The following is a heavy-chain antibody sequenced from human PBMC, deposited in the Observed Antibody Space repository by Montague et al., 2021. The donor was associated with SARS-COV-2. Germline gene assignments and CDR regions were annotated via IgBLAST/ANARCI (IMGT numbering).Heavy chain of an antibody. J-gene: IGHJ4*02. V-gene: IGHV3-20*01. CDR3: SRGGGMIRGVVDF. CDR2: ISRSGDRT. Sequence: SLRLSCAASGFTFDDYGVSWVRQAPGKGLEWVSGISRSGDRTAYGDSVKGRFTISRDNAKNSLYLQMNSLTVEDTAFYHCSRGGGMIRGVVDFWGQGILVSVSS. CDR1: GFTFDDYG. D-gene: IGHD3-10*01.